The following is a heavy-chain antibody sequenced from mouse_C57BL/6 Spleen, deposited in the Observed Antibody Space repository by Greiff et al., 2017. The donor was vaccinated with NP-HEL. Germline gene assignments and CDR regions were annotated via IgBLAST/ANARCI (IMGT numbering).Heavy chain of an antibody. CDR1: GYTFTSYW. D-gene: IGHD1-1*01. CDR2: IHPNSGST. Sequence: QVQLQQPGAELVKPGASVKLSCKASGYTFTSYWMHWVKQRPGQGLEWIGMIHPNSGSTNYNEKFKSKATLTVDKSSSTAYMQLSSLTSEDSAVYYCATTVVPYYAMDYWGQGTSVTVSS. V-gene: IGHV1-64*01. CDR3: ATTVVPYYAMDY. J-gene: IGHJ4*01.